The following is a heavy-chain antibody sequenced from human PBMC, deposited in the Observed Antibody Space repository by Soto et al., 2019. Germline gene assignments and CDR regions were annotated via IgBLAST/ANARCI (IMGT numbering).Heavy chain of an antibody. J-gene: IGHJ6*02. CDR1: GFTFSSYG. Sequence: GGSLRLSCAASGFTFSSYGMHWVRQAPGKGLEWVAVIWYDGSNKYYADSVKGRFTISRDNSKNTLYLQMNSLRAEDTAVYYCAREVVGATGYYYGMDVWGQGTTVTVSS. D-gene: IGHD1-26*01. CDR2: IWYDGSNK. CDR3: AREVVGATGYYYGMDV. V-gene: IGHV3-33*01.